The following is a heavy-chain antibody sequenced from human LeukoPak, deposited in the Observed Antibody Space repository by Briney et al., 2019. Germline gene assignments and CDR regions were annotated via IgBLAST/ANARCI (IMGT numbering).Heavy chain of an antibody. V-gene: IGHV4-34*01. CDR2: INHSGST. CDR1: GGSFSGYY. CDR3: APIPRDGSSGYYSTEQPDY. Sequence: SETLSLTCAVYGGSFSGYYWSWIRQPPGKGLEWIGEINHSGSTNYNPSLKSRVTISVDTSKNQFSLKLSSVTAADTAVYYCAPIPRDGSSGYYSTEQPDYWGQGTLVTVSS. D-gene: IGHD3-22*01. J-gene: IGHJ4*02.